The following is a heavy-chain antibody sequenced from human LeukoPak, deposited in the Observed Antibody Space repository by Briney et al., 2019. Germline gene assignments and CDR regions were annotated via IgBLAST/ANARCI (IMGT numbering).Heavy chain of an antibody. CDR2: ISGSGVYT. J-gene: IGHJ4*02. CDR1: GLTFNSYA. V-gene: IGHV3-23*01. Sequence: GGSLRLSCAVSGLTFNSYAMSCVRQAPGKGLEWVSGISGSGVYTYYADSVKGRFTISRDNSKNTLYLQMNSLRAEDTALYYCAKGRCGGGTCHGRGFDYWGQGTLVTVSS. D-gene: IGHD2-21*01. CDR3: AKGRCGGGTCHGRGFDY.